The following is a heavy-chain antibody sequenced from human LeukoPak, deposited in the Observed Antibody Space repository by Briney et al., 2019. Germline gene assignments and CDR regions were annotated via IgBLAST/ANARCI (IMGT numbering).Heavy chain of an antibody. J-gene: IGHJ3*02. CDR1: GFTFNIYA. V-gene: IGHV3-23*01. D-gene: IGHD1-26*01. Sequence: GGSLRLSCAASGFTFNIYAMTWVRQAPGKGLEWVSAISTSGGSTYYADSVKGRFTISRDNAKNSLNLQMNSLRAEDTAVYYCARVGSLRVGVEDAFDIWGQGTMVTVSS. CDR2: ISTSGGST. CDR3: ARVGSLRVGVEDAFDI.